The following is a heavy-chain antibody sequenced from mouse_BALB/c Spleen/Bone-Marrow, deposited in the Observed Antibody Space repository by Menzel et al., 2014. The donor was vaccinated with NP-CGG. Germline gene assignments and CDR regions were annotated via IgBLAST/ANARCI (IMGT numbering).Heavy chain of an antibody. J-gene: IGHJ4*01. V-gene: IGHV1-7*01. CDR3: ARGNPLYAMDY. CDR2: INPSTGYT. Sequence: VQLQQSGAEPAKPGASVKMSCKASGYTFTSYWMHWVKQRPGQGLEWIGYINPSTGYTDYNQKFNDKATLTADESSSTAYMQLSSLTSKDSAVYYCARGNPLYAMDYWGQGTSVTVSS. D-gene: IGHD2-1*01. CDR1: GYTFTSYW.